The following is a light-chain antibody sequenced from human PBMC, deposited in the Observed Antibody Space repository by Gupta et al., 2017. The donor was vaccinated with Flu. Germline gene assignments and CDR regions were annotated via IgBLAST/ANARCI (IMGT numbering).Light chain of an antibody. Sequence: DIQMTHSPSSLSASVGDSVTITCRARQSSSSYVKWYQQKPGKAPKLLIDAASSLQSGVPSRCGGRGSGTDFTLTISSLQPEDFATYYCQQSYSTPPTFGQGTKLEIK. CDR2: AAS. V-gene: IGKV1-39*01. J-gene: IGKJ2*01. CDR3: QQSYSTPPT. CDR1: QSSSSY.